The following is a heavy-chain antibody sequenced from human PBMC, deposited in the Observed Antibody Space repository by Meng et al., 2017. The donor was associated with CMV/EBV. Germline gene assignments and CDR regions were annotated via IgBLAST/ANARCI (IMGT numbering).Heavy chain of an antibody. CDR2: IGTAGDT. J-gene: IGHJ3*02. V-gene: IGHV3-13*03. CDR3: RGHDAFDI. Sequence: GESLKISCAACGFTFSSYDMHWVRQATGKGLEWVSAIGTAGDTYYPGSVKGQFTISRDDSKNTLYLQMNSLKTEDTAVYYCRGHDAFDIWGQGTMVTVSS. CDR1: GFTFSSYD. D-gene: IGHD3-10*01.